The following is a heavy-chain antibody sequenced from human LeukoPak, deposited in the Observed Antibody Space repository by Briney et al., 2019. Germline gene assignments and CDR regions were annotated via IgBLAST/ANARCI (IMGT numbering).Heavy chain of an antibody. Sequence: SETLSLTCTVSGGSISSYYWSWIRQPPGKGLEWIGYIYYSGSTNYNPSLKSRVTISVDTSKNQFSLKLSSVTAADTAVYYCARYCSGGSCYTDWFDPWGQGTLVTVSS. CDR2: IYYSGST. CDR3: ARYCSGGSCYTDWFDP. V-gene: IGHV4-59*01. D-gene: IGHD2-15*01. CDR1: GGSISSYY. J-gene: IGHJ5*02.